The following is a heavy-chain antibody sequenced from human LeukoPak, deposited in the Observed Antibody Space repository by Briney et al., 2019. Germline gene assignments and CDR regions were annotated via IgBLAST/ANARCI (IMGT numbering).Heavy chain of an antibody. Sequence: GASVKVSCKASGYTFTNYDINWVRQATGQGLEWMGWISAYNGNTDYAQKLQGRVTMTTDTATSTAYMELRSLRSDDTAVYYCASEEGNSGYDFNYWGQGTQVTVAS. CDR3: ASEEGNSGYDFNY. D-gene: IGHD5-12*01. V-gene: IGHV1-18*01. CDR2: ISAYNGNT. CDR1: GYTFTNYD. J-gene: IGHJ4*02.